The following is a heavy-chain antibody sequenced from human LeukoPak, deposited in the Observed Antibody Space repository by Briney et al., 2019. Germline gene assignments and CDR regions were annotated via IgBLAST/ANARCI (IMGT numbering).Heavy chain of an antibody. CDR3: ARDLVITMVRGLAFDI. Sequence: SETLSLTCTVSGGSISSYYWSWIRQPAGKGLEWIGRIYTSGSTNYNPSLKSRVTMSVDTSKNQFSLKLSSVTAADTAVYYCARDLVITMVRGLAFDIWGQGTMVTVSS. CDR2: IYTSGST. CDR1: GGSISSYY. J-gene: IGHJ3*02. V-gene: IGHV4-4*07. D-gene: IGHD3-10*01.